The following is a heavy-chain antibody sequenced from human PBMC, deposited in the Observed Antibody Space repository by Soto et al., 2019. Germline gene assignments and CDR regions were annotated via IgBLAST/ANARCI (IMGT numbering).Heavy chain of an antibody. V-gene: IGHV4-34*01. D-gene: IGHD1-26*01. CDR2: INHSGST. Sequence: SETLSLTCAVYGGSFSGYYWSWIRQPPGKGLEWIGEINHSGSTNYNPSLKSRVTISVDTSKNQFSLKLSSVTAADTAVYYCASISPRDLREDYWGQGNRVTGSS. CDR1: GGSFSGYY. CDR3: ASISPRDLREDY. J-gene: IGHJ4*02.